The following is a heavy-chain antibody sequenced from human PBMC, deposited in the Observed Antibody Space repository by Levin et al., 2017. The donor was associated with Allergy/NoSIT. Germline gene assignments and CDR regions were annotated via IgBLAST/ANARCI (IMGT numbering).Heavy chain of an antibody. CDR1: GGSISNYY. CDR2: ISYSGST. Sequence: SETLSLTCTVSGGSISNYYWSWIRQPPGKGLEWIGYISYSGSTNYNPSLKSRVTISVATSKNQFSLRVNSVTAADTAIYYCAKGGTYYRYGMDVWGQGTTVTVSS. D-gene: IGHD3-10*01. V-gene: IGHV4-59*01. CDR3: AKGGTYYRYGMDV. J-gene: IGHJ6*02.